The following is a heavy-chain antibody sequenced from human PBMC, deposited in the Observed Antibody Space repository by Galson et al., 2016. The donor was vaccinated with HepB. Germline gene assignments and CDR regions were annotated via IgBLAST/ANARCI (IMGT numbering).Heavy chain of an antibody. CDR3: ARDFGVWSSCSRGLFGY. Sequence: SLRLSCAASGFTFSNYGMNWVRQTPGKGLEWVSSISGSGSHTYYADSVKGRFTISRDNAKNSLYLQMNSLRAEDTAVYYCARDFGVWSSCSRGLFGYWGQGNLVTVSS. CDR1: GFTFSNYG. V-gene: IGHV3-21*01. CDR2: ISGSGSHT. D-gene: IGHD3-3*01. J-gene: IGHJ4*02.